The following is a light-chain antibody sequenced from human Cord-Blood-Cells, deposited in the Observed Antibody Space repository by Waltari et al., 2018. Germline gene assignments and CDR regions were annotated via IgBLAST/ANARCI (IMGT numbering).Light chain of an antibody. CDR2: GAS. CDR3: QQYGSSPT. Sequence: IVLTQSPGTLSSSPGERATRSCRSSQSVSSTYLAWYQQKPGQAPRLLIYGASSRATGIPDRFSGSGSGTDFTLTISRLEPEDLAVYYCQQYGSSPTFGQGTKLEIK. V-gene: IGKV3-20*01. CDR1: QSVSSTY. J-gene: IGKJ2*01.